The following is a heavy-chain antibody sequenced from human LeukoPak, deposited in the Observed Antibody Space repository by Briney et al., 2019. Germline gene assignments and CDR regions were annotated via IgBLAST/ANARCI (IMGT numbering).Heavy chain of an antibody. D-gene: IGHD2-15*01. J-gene: IGHJ4*02. V-gene: IGHV1-69*01. CDR1: GGTFSSYA. CDR2: IIPIFGTA. Sequence: GASVKVSCKASGGTFSSYAISWVRQAPGQGLEWMGGIIPIFGTANYAQKFQGRVTITADESTSTAYMELSSLRSEDTAVYYCAADRYCSGGSCYYFFDYWGQGTLVTVSS. CDR3: AADRYCSGGSCYYFFDY.